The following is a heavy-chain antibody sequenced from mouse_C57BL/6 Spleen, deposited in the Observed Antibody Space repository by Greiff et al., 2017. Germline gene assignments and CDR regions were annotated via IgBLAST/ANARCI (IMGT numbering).Heavy chain of an antibody. V-gene: IGHV1-19*01. Sequence: VQLQQSGPVLVKPGASVKMSCKASGYTFTDYYMNWVKQSHGKSLEWIGVINPYNGGTSYNQKFKGKGTLTVDKSSSTAYMELNSLTSDDSAVYYCAREGVYDGYYAAYWGQGTLVTVSA. D-gene: IGHD2-3*01. CDR2: INPYNGGT. CDR1: GYTFTDYY. CDR3: AREGVYDGYYAAY. J-gene: IGHJ3*01.